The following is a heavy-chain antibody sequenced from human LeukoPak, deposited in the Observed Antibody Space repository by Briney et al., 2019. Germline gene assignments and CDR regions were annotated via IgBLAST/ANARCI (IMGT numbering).Heavy chain of an antibody. CDR2: INHSGST. V-gene: IGHV4-34*01. CDR3: ARARGQAYYYDSSGYRVPFDP. J-gene: IGHJ5*02. D-gene: IGHD3-22*01. CDR1: GGSFSGYY. Sequence: PSETLSLTCAVYGGSFSGYYWSWIRQPPGKGLEWIGEINHSGSTNYNPSLKSRVTISVDTSKNQFSLKLSSVTAADTAVYYCARARGQAYYYDSSGYRVPFDPWGQGTLVTVSS.